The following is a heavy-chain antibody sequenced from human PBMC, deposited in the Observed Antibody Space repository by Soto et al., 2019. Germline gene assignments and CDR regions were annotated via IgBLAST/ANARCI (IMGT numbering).Heavy chain of an antibody. CDR3: ARRYGSAIDY. CDR1: GGSISDHY. CDR2: IYYSGST. V-gene: IGHV4-59*08. Sequence: SETLSLTCTVSGGSISDHYYMWIRQPPGKGLEWIGYIYYSGSTNCNPSLKSRVTISVDTSKNQFSLKLSSVTAADTAVYYCARRYGSAIDYWGQGTLVTVSS. J-gene: IGHJ4*02. D-gene: IGHD1-26*01.